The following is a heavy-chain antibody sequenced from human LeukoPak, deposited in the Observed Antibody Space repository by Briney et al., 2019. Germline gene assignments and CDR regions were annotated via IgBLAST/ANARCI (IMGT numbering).Heavy chain of an antibody. Sequence: SGTLSLTCAVSGGSISSSAWWTWVRQSPGKGLEWIGEINDSGTINYNPDPSLNRRGSISVDRSINQFSLTVNPVTDADTAVYYCARDKWEPRYAFDIWGQGTMVTVSS. CDR3: ARDKWEPRYAFDI. V-gene: IGHV4-4*02. CDR1: GGSISSSAW. CDR2: INDSGTI. D-gene: IGHD1-26*01. J-gene: IGHJ3*02.